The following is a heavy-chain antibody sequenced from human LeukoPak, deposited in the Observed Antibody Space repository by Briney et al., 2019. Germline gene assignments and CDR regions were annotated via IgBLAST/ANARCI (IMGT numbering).Heavy chain of an antibody. D-gene: IGHD2-2*01. J-gene: IGHJ5*02. V-gene: IGHV5-51*01. CDR1: GYSFTTYW. CDR2: IYPGDSDT. CDR3: ARHGGGYCRTTICYLFDP. Sequence: GESLKISCKASGYSFTTYWIGWVRQMPGKGLEWLGIIYPGDSDTKYSPSFQGQVTISADKSISTAYLQWSSLKASDTAMYYCARHGGGYCRTTICYLFDPWGQGTLVTVSS.